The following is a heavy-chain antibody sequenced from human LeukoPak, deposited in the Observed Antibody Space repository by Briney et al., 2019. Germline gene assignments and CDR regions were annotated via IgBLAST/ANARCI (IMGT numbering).Heavy chain of an antibody. CDR2: ISSSSSYI. CDR3: ARDPGYYDSSGYHGY. J-gene: IGHJ4*02. V-gene: IGHV3-21*01. CDR1: GFTFSSYS. Sequence: PGGSLRLSCAASGFTFSSYSMNWVRQAPGKGLEWVSSISSSSSYIYYADSVKGRFTISRDNAKNSLYLQMNSLRAEDTAVYYCARDPGYYDSSGYHGYWGQGTLVTVSS. D-gene: IGHD3-22*01.